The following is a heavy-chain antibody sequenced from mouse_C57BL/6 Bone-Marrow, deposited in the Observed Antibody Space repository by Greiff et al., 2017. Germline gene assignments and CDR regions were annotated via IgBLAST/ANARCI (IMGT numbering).Heavy chain of an antibody. V-gene: IGHV2-9*01. J-gene: IGHJ4*01. CDR2: LWGGGRT. Sequence: QVQLKESGPGLVAPSQSLSITCTVSGFSLTSYGVDWVRQPPGKGLEWLGVLWGGGRTYYTSALMSRLSISKDNSKSQVFLKMNSLQTDDTAMYYCAKHLSDYGSSNYAMDYWGQGTSVTVSS. CDR1: GFSLTSYG. CDR3: AKHLSDYGSSNYAMDY. D-gene: IGHD1-1*01.